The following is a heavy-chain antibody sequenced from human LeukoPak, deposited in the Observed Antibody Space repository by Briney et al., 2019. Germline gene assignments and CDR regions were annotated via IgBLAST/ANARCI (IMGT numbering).Heavy chain of an antibody. CDR1: GCTFSSYT. J-gene: IGHJ4*02. V-gene: IGHV1-69*02. D-gene: IGHD2-21*02. Sequence: GASVKVSCKASGCTFSSYTISWVRQAPGQGLEWMGRIIPILGIANYAQKFQGRVTITADKSTSTAYMELSSLRSEDTAVYYCTTYCGGDCYSFFDYWGQGTLVTVSS. CDR3: TTYCGGDCYSFFDY. CDR2: IIPILGIA.